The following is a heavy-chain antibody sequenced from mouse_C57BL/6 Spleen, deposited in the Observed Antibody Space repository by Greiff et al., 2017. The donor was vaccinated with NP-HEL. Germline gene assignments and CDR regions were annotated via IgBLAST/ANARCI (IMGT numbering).Heavy chain of an antibody. CDR3: ARAGKHWYFDV. V-gene: IGHV1-69*01. Sequence: QVQLQQPGAELVMPGASVKLSCKASGYTFTSYWMHWVKQRPGQGLEWIGEIDPSDSYTNYNQKFKGKSTLTVDKSSSTAYMQRSSLTSEDSAVYYCARAGKHWYFDVWGTGTTVTVSS. CDR2: IDPSDSYT. J-gene: IGHJ1*03. CDR1: GYTFTSYW.